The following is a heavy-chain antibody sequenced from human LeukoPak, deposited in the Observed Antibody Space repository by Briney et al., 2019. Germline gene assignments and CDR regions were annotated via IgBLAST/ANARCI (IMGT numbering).Heavy chain of an antibody. CDR1: GYTFTDYY. CDR2: MHPNSGGT. J-gene: IGHJ3*02. Sequence: AAVKVSCKASGYTFTDYYMHWLRQAPGQGLEWMGWMHPNSGGTNYAQKFQGRVTMTRDTSISTAYMDLSSLRSDDTAVYYCARHTTIFGVAIIDIWGQGTMVTVSS. CDR3: ARHTTIFGVAIIDI. D-gene: IGHD3-3*01. V-gene: IGHV1-2*02.